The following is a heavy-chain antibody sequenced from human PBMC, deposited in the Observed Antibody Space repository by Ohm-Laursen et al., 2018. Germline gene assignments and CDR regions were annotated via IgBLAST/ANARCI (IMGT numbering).Heavy chain of an antibody. CDR2: ISSSGNT. CDR1: GGSVSTYY. V-gene: IGHV4-4*07. J-gene: IGHJ4*02. CDR3: AREGKSDDSTGYFLGY. D-gene: IGHD3-22*01. Sequence: SDTLSLTCTVSGGSVSTYYWNWIRQPAGKGLEWIGRISSSGNTNYNPSLKSRVTMSVDTSKNQFSLKLSSSTDADTAVYYCAREGKSDDSTGYFLGYWGPGTLVTV.